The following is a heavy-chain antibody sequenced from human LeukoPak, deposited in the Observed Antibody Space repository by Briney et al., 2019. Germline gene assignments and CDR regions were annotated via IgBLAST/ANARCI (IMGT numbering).Heavy chain of an antibody. CDR3: ARVNQWELSFDY. V-gene: IGHV1-2*02. D-gene: IGHD1-26*01. Sequence: ASVKVSCKASGYTFTGYYMHWVRQAPGQGLEWMGWINPNSGGTNYAQKFQGRVTMTRDTSISTAYMELSRLRSDDTTVYYCARVNQWELSFDYWGQGTLVTVSS. CDR1: GYTFTGYY. J-gene: IGHJ4*02. CDR2: INPNSGGT.